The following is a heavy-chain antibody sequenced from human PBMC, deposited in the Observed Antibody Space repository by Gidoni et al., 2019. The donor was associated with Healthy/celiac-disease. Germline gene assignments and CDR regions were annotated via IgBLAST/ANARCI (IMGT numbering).Heavy chain of an antibody. D-gene: IGHD3-22*01. Sequence: QVQLVQSGAEVTKPGSSVKVSCRASVGTFSSYAISWVRQAPGQGLEWMGGIIPIFGTANYAQKFQGRVTITADESTSTAYMELSSLRSEDTAVYYCARNYYYDSSGYYLWYFDLWGRGTLVTVSS. CDR3: ARNYYYDSSGYYLWYFDL. J-gene: IGHJ2*01. CDR2: IIPIFGTA. V-gene: IGHV1-69*01. CDR1: VGTFSSYA.